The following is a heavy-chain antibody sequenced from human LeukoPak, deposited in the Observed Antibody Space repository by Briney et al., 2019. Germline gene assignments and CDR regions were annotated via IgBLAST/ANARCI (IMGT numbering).Heavy chain of an antibody. V-gene: IGHV3-64*01. D-gene: IGHD6-6*01. CDR2: ISNNGGST. J-gene: IGHJ4*02. CDR1: RFTFSRYS. Sequence: GGSLRLSCAASRFTFSRYSMHWVRQAPGKGLEYVSAISNNGGSTYYAKSVKGRFTISRDNSKNTLYLQMGSLRAEDMAVYYCARTSIAAREADYWGQGTLVTVSS. CDR3: ARTSIAAREADY.